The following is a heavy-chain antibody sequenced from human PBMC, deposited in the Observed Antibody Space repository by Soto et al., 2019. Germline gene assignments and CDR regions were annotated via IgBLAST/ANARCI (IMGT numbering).Heavy chain of an antibody. Sequence: SETLSLTCAVYGGSFSGYYWSWIRQPPGKGLEWIGEINHSGSTNYNPSLKSRVTISVDTSKNQFSLKLSSVTSADTAVYYCARGLERTSFYFDYWGQGTLVTVSS. V-gene: IGHV4-34*01. CDR2: INHSGST. D-gene: IGHD1-1*01. J-gene: IGHJ4*02. CDR1: GGSFSGYY. CDR3: ARGLERTSFYFDY.